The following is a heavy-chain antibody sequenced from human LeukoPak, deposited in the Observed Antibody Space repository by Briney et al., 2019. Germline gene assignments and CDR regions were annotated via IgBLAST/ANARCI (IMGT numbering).Heavy chain of an antibody. CDR2: IYSGGST. V-gene: IGHV3-53*01. CDR1: GFTVSSNY. J-gene: IGHJ6*02. CDR3: AREKPGVYYYYGMDV. Sequence: GGSLRLSCAASGFTVSSNYMGWVRQAPGKGLEWVSVIYSGGSTYYADSVKGRFTISRDNSKNTLYLQMNSLRAEDTAVYYCAREKPGVYYYYGMDVWGQGTTVTVSS. D-gene: IGHD1-14*01.